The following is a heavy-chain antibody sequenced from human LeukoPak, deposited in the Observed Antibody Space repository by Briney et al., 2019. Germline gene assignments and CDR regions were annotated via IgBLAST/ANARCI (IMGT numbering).Heavy chain of an antibody. J-gene: IGHJ3*02. CDR2: ISSSGSTI. CDR3: ARVESSGWYGAFDI. D-gene: IGHD6-19*01. Sequence: GGSLRLSCAASGFTFSDYYMSWIRQAPGKGLEWVSYISSSGSTIYYADSVKGRFTISRDNAKNSLYLQMNSLRAEGTAVYYCARVESSGWYGAFDIWGQGTMVTVSS. CDR1: GFTFSDYY. V-gene: IGHV3-11*01.